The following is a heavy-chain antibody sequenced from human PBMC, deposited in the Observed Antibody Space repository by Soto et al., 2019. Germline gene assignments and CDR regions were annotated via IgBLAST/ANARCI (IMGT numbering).Heavy chain of an antibody. Sequence: GGLLRLSCAASGFDVSNTDMSWVRQAPGKGLEWVSVIYSGGYTNYADSVKGRFIVSRDSPKNTLHLQMNSLRAEDTAVYYCAKDPFAGNFVLYYFDYWGQGTLVTVSS. D-gene: IGHD3-10*01. CDR3: AKDPFAGNFVLYYFDY. CDR2: IYSGGYT. CDR1: GFDVSNTD. V-gene: IGHV3-66*01. J-gene: IGHJ4*02.